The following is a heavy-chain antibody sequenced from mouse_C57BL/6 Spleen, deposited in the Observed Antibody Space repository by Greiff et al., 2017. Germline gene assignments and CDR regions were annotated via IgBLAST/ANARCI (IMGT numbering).Heavy chain of an antibody. J-gene: IGHJ3*01. CDR3: ARWDYGSPFAY. Sequence: VQLQQSGAELVMPGASVKLSCKASGYTFTSYWMHWVKQRPGQGLEWIGEIDPSDSYTNYNQKFKGKSTLTVDKSSSTAYMQLSSLTSEDSAVYYCARWDYGSPFAYWGQGTLVTVSA. D-gene: IGHD1-1*01. V-gene: IGHV1-69*01. CDR1: GYTFTSYW. CDR2: IDPSDSYT.